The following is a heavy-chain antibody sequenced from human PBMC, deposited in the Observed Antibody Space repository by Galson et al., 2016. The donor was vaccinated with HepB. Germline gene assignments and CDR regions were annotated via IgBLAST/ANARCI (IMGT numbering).Heavy chain of an antibody. CDR2: IKQDVNDK. D-gene: IGHD1-1*01. J-gene: IGHJ4*02. Sequence: SLRLSCAASGFTFSTYWMTWVRQAPGKGLEWVGKIKQDVNDKYYVDSVKGRFTISGDNAKNSLYLQMNSLRAEDTAVYYCARENYWKHDYWGQGTLVTVSS. V-gene: IGHV3-7*03. CDR1: GFTFSTYW. CDR3: ARENYWKHDY.